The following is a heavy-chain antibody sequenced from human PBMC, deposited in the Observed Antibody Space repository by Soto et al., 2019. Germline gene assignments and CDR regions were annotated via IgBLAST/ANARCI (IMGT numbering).Heavy chain of an antibody. CDR2: IGRVSSHI. CDR1: GFTFSSYS. CDR3: ARYVYTGYDSYYYYYMDV. V-gene: IGHV3-21*01. J-gene: IGHJ6*03. D-gene: IGHD5-12*01. Sequence: EVQLVESGGGLVRPGGSLRLSCAASGFTFSSYSINWVRQAPGKGLEWVSSIGRVSSHIYYADSVKGRFTVSRDNAKNSLYLQMNNLRFEDTAVYYCARYVYTGYDSYYYYYMDVWGKGTTVTVSS.